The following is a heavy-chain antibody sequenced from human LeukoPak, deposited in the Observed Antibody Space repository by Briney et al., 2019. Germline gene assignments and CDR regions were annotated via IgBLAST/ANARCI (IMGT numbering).Heavy chain of an antibody. Sequence: PSETQCLTCTVSVGSISSYYGSWIRHPSGKGLEWIGYIYYSGSTNYNPSLKRRVTISVDTSKNQFSLKLSSVTAADTAVYYCARDLTSGYSLNDAFDIWGQGTMVTVSS. V-gene: IGHV4-59*01. J-gene: IGHJ3*02. CDR1: VGSISSYY. CDR2: IYYSGST. CDR3: ARDLTSGYSLNDAFDI. D-gene: IGHD3-22*01.